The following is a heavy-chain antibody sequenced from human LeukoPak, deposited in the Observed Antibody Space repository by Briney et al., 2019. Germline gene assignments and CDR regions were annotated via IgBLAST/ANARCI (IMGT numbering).Heavy chain of an antibody. CDR3: AREDIVVVPAAKWIDY. D-gene: IGHD2-2*01. V-gene: IGHV3-21*01. J-gene: IGHJ4*02. CDR1: GFTFSSYS. Sequence: GGSLRHSCAASGFTFSSYSMNWVRQAPGKGLEWVSSISSSSSYIYYADSVKGRFTISRDNAKNSLYLQVNSLRAEDTAVYYCAREDIVVVPAAKWIDYWGQGTLVTVSS. CDR2: ISSSSSYI.